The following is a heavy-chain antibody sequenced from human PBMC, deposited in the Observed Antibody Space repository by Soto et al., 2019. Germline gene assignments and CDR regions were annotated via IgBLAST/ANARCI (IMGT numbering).Heavy chain of an antibody. CDR1: GGSISSGDYY. V-gene: IGHV4-30-4*01. Sequence: QVQLQESGPGLVKPSQTLSLTCTVSGGSISSGDYYWSWIRQPPGKGLEWIGYIYYSGSTYYNPSLKSRVTISVDTSKNQFSXXXSSVTAXXXAVXYCXRXXRYNWNPNWFDPWGQGTLVTVSS. D-gene: IGHD1-20*01. CDR2: IYYSGST. CDR3: XRXXRYNWNPNWFDP. J-gene: IGHJ5*02.